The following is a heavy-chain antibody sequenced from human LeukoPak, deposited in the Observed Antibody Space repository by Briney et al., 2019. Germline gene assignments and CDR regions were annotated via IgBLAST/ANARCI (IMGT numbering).Heavy chain of an antibody. CDR1: GGSFSGYY. D-gene: IGHD3-10*01. CDR2: INHSGST. CDR3: ARRRPGTPVDY. J-gene: IGHJ4*02. Sequence: SETLSLTCAVYGGSFSGYYWSWIRQPPRKGLEWIGEINHSGSTNYNPSLKSRVTISVDTSKNQFSLKLSSVTAADTAVYYCARRRPGTPVDYWGQGTLVTVSS. V-gene: IGHV4-34*01.